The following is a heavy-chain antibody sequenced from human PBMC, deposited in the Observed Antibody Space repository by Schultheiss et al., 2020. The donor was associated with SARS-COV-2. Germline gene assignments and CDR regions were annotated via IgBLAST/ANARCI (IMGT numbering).Heavy chain of an antibody. CDR1: GGPFSGYY. D-gene: IGHD1-26*01. CDR3: ARELFCFGYSRSYCSHHSEDDWGWFDP. J-gene: IGHJ5*02. CDR2: IYHSGST. V-gene: IGHV4-38-2*02. Sequence: SQTLSLTCAVYGGPFSGYYWGWIRQPPGKGLEWIGSIYHSGSTYYNPSLKSRVTISVDTSKNQFSLKLSSVTAADTAVYYCARELFCFGYSRSYCSHHSEDDWGWFDPWGHGTLVTVSS.